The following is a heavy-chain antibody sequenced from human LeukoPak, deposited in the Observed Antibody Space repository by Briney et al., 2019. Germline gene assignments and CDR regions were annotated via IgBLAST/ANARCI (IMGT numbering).Heavy chain of an antibody. CDR1: GFIFEDYG. CDR3: AKGRKYRYGQGTFQQYFDS. CDR2: ISWWSDTT. D-gene: IGHD5-18*01. V-gene: IGHV3-9*01. Sequence: GGSLTHPCTVSGFIFEDYGMHWVRQRPGEGLEWVSGISWWSDTTAYADSVKGRFTISRDDAKNSLYLQMDTLGPEDTALYYCAKGRKYRYGQGTFQQYFDSWGQGTLVTVSS. J-gene: IGHJ4*02.